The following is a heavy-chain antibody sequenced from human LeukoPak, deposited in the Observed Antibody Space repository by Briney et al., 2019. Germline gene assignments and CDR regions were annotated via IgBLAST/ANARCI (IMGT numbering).Heavy chain of an antibody. CDR3: AKSSSGWYGEYFDY. CDR1: GYTFTSYG. CDR2: ISAYNGNT. D-gene: IGHD6-19*01. V-gene: IGHV1-18*01. Sequence: ASVKVSCKASGYTFTSYGISWVRQAPGQGLECMGWISAYNGNTNYAQKLQGRVTMTTDTSTSTAYVELRSLRSDDTAVYYCAKSSSGWYGEYFDYWGQGTLVTVSS. J-gene: IGHJ4*02.